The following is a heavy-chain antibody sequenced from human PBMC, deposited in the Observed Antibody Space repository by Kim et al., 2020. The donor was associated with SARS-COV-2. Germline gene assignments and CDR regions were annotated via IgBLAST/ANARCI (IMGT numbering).Heavy chain of an antibody. CDR1: GGSISSSSYY. J-gene: IGHJ2*01. CDR3: ARQGSSGWTDWYFDL. V-gene: IGHV4-39*01. CDR2: IYYSGST. D-gene: IGHD6-19*01. Sequence: SETLSLTCTVSGGSISSSSYYWGWIRQPPGKGLEWIGSIYYSGSTYYNPSLKSRVTISVDTSKNQFSLKLSSVTAADTAVYYCARQGSSGWTDWYFDLWGRGTLVTVSS.